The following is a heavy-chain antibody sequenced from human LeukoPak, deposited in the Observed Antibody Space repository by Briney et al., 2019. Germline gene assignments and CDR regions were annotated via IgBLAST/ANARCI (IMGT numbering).Heavy chain of an antibody. D-gene: IGHD3-3*01. V-gene: IGHV1-8*01. J-gene: IGHJ5*02. CDR1: GYTFTSYD. Sequence: ASVKVSCKASGYTFTSYDINGVRQATGQGLEWKGWMNPHSGNTGYAQNFQGRVTMTRNTSISTAYMELSSRRSDDTAVYYCARTYDFNRFDPWGQGTLISVPS. CDR3: ARTYDFNRFDP. CDR2: MNPHSGNT.